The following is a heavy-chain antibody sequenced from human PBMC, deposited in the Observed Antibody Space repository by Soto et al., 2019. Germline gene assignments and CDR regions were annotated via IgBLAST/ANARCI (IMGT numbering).Heavy chain of an antibody. CDR1: GGSFSGYY. V-gene: IGHV4-34*01. CDR3: ARGREQWLEYYYYGMDV. D-gene: IGHD6-19*01. Sequence: PSETLSLTCAVYGGSFSGYYWSWIRQPPGKGLEWIGEINHSGSTNYNPSLKSRVTISVDTSKNQFSLKLSSVTAADTAVYYCARGREQWLEYYYYGMDVWGQGTTVTVSS. J-gene: IGHJ6*02. CDR2: INHSGST.